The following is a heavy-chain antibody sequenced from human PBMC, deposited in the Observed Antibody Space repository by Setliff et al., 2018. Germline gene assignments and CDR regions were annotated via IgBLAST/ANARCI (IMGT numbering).Heavy chain of an antibody. CDR2: VSFDGRNK. V-gene: IGHV3-30*18. CDR3: AKRRGTQGIAAAGLGPLDM. CDR1: GFIFSNFG. D-gene: IGHD6-13*01. Sequence: PGGSLRLSCGASGFIFSNFGMHWVRQAPGKGLEWVAAVSFDGRNKYYEDSVKGRFTISRDNPKNTLYLQVNSLIPEDTAVYYCAKRRGTQGIAAAGLGPLDMWGQGTTVTVSS. J-gene: IGHJ3*02.